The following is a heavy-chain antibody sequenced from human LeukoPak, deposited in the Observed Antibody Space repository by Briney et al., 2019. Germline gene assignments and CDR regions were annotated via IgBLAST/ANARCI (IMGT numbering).Heavy chain of an antibody. Sequence: SETLSLTCTVPGGSISSYYWSWIRQPPGKGLEWIGYIYYSGSTNYNPSLKSRVTISVDTSKNQFSLKLSSVTAADTAVYYCARDGHYCSGGSCYPYYFDYWGQGTLVTVSS. CDR3: ARDGHYCSGGSCYPYYFDY. J-gene: IGHJ4*02. D-gene: IGHD2-15*01. CDR2: IYYSGST. V-gene: IGHV4-59*01. CDR1: GGSISSYY.